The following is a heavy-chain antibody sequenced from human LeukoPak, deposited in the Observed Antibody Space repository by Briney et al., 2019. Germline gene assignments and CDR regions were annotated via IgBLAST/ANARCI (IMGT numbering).Heavy chain of an antibody. CDR1: AGSISSISYY. Sequence: SETLSLTCTVTAGSISSISYYWGWIRQPPGEGLEWIGSVNYSGTTQYNPSLKSRVTISVDTSKNQFSLKLNSVTAADSAVYYCARVRSGWYFDYWAQGTLVTVSS. V-gene: IGHV4-39*07. D-gene: IGHD6-19*01. CDR3: ARVRSGWYFDY. J-gene: IGHJ4*02. CDR2: VNYSGTT.